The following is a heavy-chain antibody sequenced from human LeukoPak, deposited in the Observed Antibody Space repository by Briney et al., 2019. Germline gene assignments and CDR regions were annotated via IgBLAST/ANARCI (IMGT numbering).Heavy chain of an antibody. CDR1: GGSVRSDSYY. Sequence: PSETLSLTCTVSGGSVRSDSYYWRWIRQPPGKGLEWIGYVYYSGSTNYNPSLKSRVTISVDTSKNQFSLKLSSVTAADTAVYYCARDRRYYDGSGGYYYYYGMDVWGQGTTVTVSS. D-gene: IGHD3-22*01. J-gene: IGHJ6*02. V-gene: IGHV4-61*01. CDR3: ARDRRYYDGSGGYYYYYGMDV. CDR2: VYYSGST.